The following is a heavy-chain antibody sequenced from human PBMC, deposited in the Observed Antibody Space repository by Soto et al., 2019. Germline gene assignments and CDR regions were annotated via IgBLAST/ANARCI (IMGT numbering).Heavy chain of an antibody. CDR3: ARGIQHYYDSSAYYYDY. CDR2: VYYSGST. Sequence: SETLSLTCTVSGASISSGGYYWSWIRQYPGKGLEWIGYVYYSGSTYYNPSLQSRVTMSVDTSKNQFSLKLSSVTAADTAVFYCARGIQHYYDSSAYYYDYWGQGTLVTV. CDR1: GASISSGGYY. D-gene: IGHD3-22*01. J-gene: IGHJ4*02. V-gene: IGHV4-31*03.